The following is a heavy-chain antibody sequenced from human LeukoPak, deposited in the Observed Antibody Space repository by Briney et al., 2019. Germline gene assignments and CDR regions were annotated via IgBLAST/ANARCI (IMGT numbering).Heavy chain of an antibody. CDR3: ARRPRYSSGWYYFDS. Sequence: SETLSLTCAVYGGSFSGDYWNWIRQPPGKGLEWIGAIIHSGSTNSNPSLKSRVTISVDRSKNQFSLKLSSVTAADTAVYYCARRPRYSSGWYYFDSWGQGTLVTVSS. V-gene: IGHV4-34*12. J-gene: IGHJ4*02. CDR2: IIHSGST. CDR1: GGSFSGDY. D-gene: IGHD6-19*01.